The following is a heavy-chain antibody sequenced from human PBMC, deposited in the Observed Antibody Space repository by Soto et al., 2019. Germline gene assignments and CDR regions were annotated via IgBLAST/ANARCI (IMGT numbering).Heavy chain of an antibody. CDR2: TYYRSKWYN. D-gene: IGHD2-2*01. J-gene: IGHJ4*02. CDR3: ARDREYPYYFDY. Sequence: PXHTLSLTFAISGDSVSSNSAAWNWIRQSPSRGLEWLGRTYYRSKWYNDYAVSVKSRITINPDTSKNQLSLQLNSVTPEDTAVYYCARDREYPYYFDYWGQGTLVTVSS. CDR1: GDSVSSNSAA. V-gene: IGHV6-1*01.